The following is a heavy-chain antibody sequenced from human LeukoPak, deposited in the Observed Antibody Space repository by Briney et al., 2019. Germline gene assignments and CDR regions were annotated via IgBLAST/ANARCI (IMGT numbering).Heavy chain of an antibody. CDR1: GFAFSSYA. V-gene: IGHV3-23*01. CDR2: ISGGGDST. Sequence: GGSLRLSCAASGFAFSSYAMSWVRQAPGKGLEWVSSISGGGDSTYYSDSVKGRSTITRDNSKHTLYLQMNTLRVEDTAIYYCATLPKWVSFTDYGACWDRGIVLTVSS. D-gene: IGHD4-17*01. J-gene: IGHJ4*02. CDR3: ATLPKWVSFTDYGAC.